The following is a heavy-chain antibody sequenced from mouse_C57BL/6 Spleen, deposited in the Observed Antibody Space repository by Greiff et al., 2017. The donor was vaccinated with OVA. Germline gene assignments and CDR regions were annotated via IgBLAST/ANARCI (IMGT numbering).Heavy chain of an antibody. CDR3: ASGGYYGSSYLAWFAY. Sequence: QVQLQQSGAELMKPGASVKLSCKATGYTFPGYWIEWVKQRPGHGLEWIGEILPGSGSTNYTEKFKGKATFTADTSSNTAYMQLSSLSTEDSAIYYCASGGYYGSSYLAWFAYWGQGTLVTVSA. CDR2: ILPGSGST. CDR1: GYTFPGYW. D-gene: IGHD1-1*01. J-gene: IGHJ3*01. V-gene: IGHV1-9*01.